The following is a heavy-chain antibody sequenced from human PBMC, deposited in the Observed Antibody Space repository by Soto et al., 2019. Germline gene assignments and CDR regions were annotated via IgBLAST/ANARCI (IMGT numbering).Heavy chain of an antibody. CDR3: ARGWNYPRSPYYYYYMDV. V-gene: IGHV4-59*01. J-gene: IGHJ6*03. CDR1: GGSISSYY. D-gene: IGHD1-7*01. Sequence: SETLSLTCTVSGGSISSYYWSWIRQPPGKGLEWIGYIYYSGSTNYNPSLKSRVTISVDTSKNQFSLKLSSVTAADTAVYYCARGWNYPRSPYYYYYMDVWGKGTTVTVSS. CDR2: IYYSGST.